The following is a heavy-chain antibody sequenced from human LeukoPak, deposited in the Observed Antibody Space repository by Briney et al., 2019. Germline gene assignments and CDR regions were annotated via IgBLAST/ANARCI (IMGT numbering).Heavy chain of an antibody. D-gene: IGHD3-3*01. CDR1: GFTLSDYA. J-gene: IGHJ6*02. V-gene: IGHV3-23*01. Sequence: GGSLRLSCAVSGFTLSDYAMNWVRQAPGKGLEWVSTISGSGVSTYYADSVKGRSTISRDISKNTLYLQMNSLRAGDTAVYYCAKYYDFWSGYQYTSDYYYYYSMDVWGHGTTVTVSS. CDR2: ISGSGVST. CDR3: AKYYDFWSGYQYTSDYYYYYSMDV.